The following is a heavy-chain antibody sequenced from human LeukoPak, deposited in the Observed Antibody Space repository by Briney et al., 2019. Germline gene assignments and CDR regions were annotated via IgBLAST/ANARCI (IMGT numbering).Heavy chain of an antibody. V-gene: IGHV4-59*01. CDR1: GGSISSYY. CDR3: ARDQGIVVVPAASPHNAFDI. J-gene: IGHJ3*02. CDR2: IYYSGST. Sequence: SETLSLTCTVSGGSISSYYWSWIRQPPGKGLEWIGYIYYSGSTNYNPSLKSRVTISVDTSKSQFSLKLSSVTAADTAVYYCARDQGIVVVPAASPHNAFDIWGQGTMVTVSS. D-gene: IGHD2-2*01.